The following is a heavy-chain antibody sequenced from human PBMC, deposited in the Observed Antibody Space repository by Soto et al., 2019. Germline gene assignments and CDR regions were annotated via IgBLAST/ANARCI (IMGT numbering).Heavy chain of an antibody. CDR1: GFTFSDYS. CDR2: IGNSNNPT. D-gene: IGHD2-15*01. J-gene: IGHJ3*01. V-gene: IGHV3-21*02. Sequence: EVQLVESGGGLVKPGGSPRLSCAASGFTFSDYSMLWVRQAPGKGLEWLAFIGNSNNPTFYADSVRGQFTISRDNPKNSVYLQMNSLREEDTAVYFCAREEGYCNGGPCYRGAFDFWGQGTIVTVSS. CDR3: AREEGYCNGGPCYRGAFDF.